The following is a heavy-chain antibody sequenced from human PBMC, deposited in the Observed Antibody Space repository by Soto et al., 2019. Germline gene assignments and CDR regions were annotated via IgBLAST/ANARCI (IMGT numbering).Heavy chain of an antibody. Sequence: EVQLVESGGDLVQPGGSLKLSCTGLGFNFSGSALHWVRQPSGKGLEWVGRIRGRAKKYATSYAASVRGRFYLSRDDSKNTAFLQMNSLRDEDTGVYFCCARGGDSLQDIWGQGTLVTVSS. V-gene: IGHV3-73*01. CDR3: CARGGDSLQDI. CDR1: GFNFSGSA. CDR2: IRGRAKKYAT. D-gene: IGHD4-17*01. J-gene: IGHJ4*02.